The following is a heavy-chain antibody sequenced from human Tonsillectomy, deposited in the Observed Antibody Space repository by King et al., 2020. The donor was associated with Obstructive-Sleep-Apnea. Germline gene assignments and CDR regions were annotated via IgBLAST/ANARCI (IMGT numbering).Heavy chain of an antibody. CDR1: GFTFSSYW. D-gene: IGHD3-10*01. J-gene: IGHJ4*02. CDR2: IKQDGSEK. V-gene: IGHV3-7*01. CDR3: ARVLLWFGELTY. Sequence: VQLVESGGALVQPGGSLRLSCATSGFTFSSYWMTWVRQAPGKGLEWVANIKQDGSEKYYADPVKGRFIISRDNAQNSLYLQMDSLGAGDTAVYYCARVLLWFGELTYWGQGTLVTVSS.